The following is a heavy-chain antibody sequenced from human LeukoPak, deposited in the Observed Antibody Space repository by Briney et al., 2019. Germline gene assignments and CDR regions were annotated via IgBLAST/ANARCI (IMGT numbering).Heavy chain of an antibody. J-gene: IGHJ6*02. CDR1: GGSVSSDNYY. Sequence: SETLSLTCTVSGGSVSSDNYYWSWIRQPPGKGLEWIGYIYSSGSTNYNPSLKSRVTISVDTSNNQFSLNLRSVTAADTAVYYCARDGQIWCGNDCYHSGAQRYFYYHVMDVWGQGTTVTVSS. V-gene: IGHV4-61*01. D-gene: IGHD2-21*02. CDR3: ARDGQIWCGNDCYHSGAQRYFYYHVMDV. CDR2: IYSSGST.